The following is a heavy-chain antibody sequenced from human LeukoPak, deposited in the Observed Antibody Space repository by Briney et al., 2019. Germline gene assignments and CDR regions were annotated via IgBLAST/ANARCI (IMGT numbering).Heavy chain of an antibody. D-gene: IGHD2-21*02. Sequence: ASVKVSCKASGYTFTGYYMHWVRQAPGQGLEWMGWINPNSGGTDYAQKFQGRITMTRDTSISAAYMELSRLRSDDTAVYYCARDACVSCGGDCCHDPWGQGTLVTVSS. CDR1: GYTFTGYY. CDR3: ARDACVSCGGDCCHDP. V-gene: IGHV1-2*02. CDR2: INPNSGGT. J-gene: IGHJ5*02.